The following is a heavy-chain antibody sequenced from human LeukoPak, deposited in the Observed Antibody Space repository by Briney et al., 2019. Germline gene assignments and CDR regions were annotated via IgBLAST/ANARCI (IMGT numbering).Heavy chain of an antibody. V-gene: IGHV4-34*01. D-gene: IGHD2-15*01. CDR2: INHSAST. CDR1: GFTFSSYS. CDR3: ARGDCSGGSCYLGWFDP. J-gene: IGHJ5*02. Sequence: GSLRLSCAASGFTFSSYSMNWVRQPPGKGLEWIGEINHSASTNYNPSLKSRVTISVDTSKNQFSLKLSSVTAADTAVYYCARGDCSGGSCYLGWFDPWGQGTLVTVSS.